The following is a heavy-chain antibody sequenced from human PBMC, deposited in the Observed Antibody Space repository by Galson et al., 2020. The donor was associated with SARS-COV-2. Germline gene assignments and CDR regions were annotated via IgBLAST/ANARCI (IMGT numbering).Heavy chain of an antibody. D-gene: IGHD6-6*01. Sequence: SETLSLTCNVSGNSISSADYNWHWIRQHPGKGLEWLGYLYYSGNTYYNPSLKSRLIISVDTSKNQFSLKLTSVTAADTAVYYCARTQSIAATYFDFWGQGTLVTVSS. CDR1: GNSISSADYN. J-gene: IGHJ4*02. V-gene: IGHV4-31*03. CDR2: LYYSGNT. CDR3: ARTQSIAATYFDF.